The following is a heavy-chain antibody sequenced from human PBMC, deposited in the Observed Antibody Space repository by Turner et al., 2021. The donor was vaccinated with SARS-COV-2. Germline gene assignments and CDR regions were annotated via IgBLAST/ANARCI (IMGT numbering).Heavy chain of an antibody. CDR1: GGSISSSSYY. CDR3: ASPSVDFWSGSYYGMDV. J-gene: IGHJ6*02. D-gene: IGHD3-3*01. CDR2: IYYSGST. Sequence: QLQLQASGPGLVKPSETLSLPCPVSGGSISSSSYYWGWIRQPPGQGLEGIGSIYYSGSTYYNPSLKSRVTISVDTSKNQFSLKLSSVTAADTAVYYCASPSVDFWSGSYYGMDVWGQGTTVTVSS. V-gene: IGHV4-39*01.